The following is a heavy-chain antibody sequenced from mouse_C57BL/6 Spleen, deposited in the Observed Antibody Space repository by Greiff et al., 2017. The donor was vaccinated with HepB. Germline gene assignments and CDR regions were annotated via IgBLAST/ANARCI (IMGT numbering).Heavy chain of an antibody. V-gene: IGHV3-6*01. Sequence: EVQLQESGPGLVKPSQSLSLTCSVTGYSITSGYYWNWIRQFPGNKLEWMGYISYDGSNNYNPSLNNRISITRDTSKNQFFLKLNSVTTEDTATYYCASGYPRYFDVWGTGTTVTVSS. CDR1: GYSITSGYY. J-gene: IGHJ1*03. CDR2: ISYDGSN. CDR3: ASGYPRYFDV. D-gene: IGHD2-2*01.